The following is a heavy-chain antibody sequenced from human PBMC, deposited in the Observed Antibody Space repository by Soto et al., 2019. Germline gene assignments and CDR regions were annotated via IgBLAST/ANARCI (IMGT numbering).Heavy chain of an antibody. J-gene: IGHJ5*02. V-gene: IGHV3-74*01. CDR1: GFAFSSYW. Sequence: EVPLVESGGGLVQPGGSLRLSCAASGFAFSSYWMHWVRQAPGKGLVWVSRINSDGSSTSYAESVKGRFTISRDNATNTLYLQMNSLRAEDTAVYYCAIVWTTVVTILGTWGKGTLVTVSS. D-gene: IGHD4-17*01. CDR2: INSDGSST. CDR3: AIVWTTVVTILGT.